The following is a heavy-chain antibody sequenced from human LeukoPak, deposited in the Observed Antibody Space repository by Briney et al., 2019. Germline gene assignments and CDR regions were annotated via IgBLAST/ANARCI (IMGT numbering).Heavy chain of an antibody. Sequence: TGGSLRLSCAASGFTVSSNYMSWVRQAPGKGLEWVSVIYSSGTTYYADSVKGRFTISRDNSKNTLYLQMNSLRAEDTAVYYCAKQRGGSYIYWYFDLWGRGTLVTVSS. D-gene: IGHD1-26*01. CDR2: IYSSGTT. J-gene: IGHJ2*01. CDR3: AKQRGGSYIYWYFDL. CDR1: GFTVSSNY. V-gene: IGHV3-53*01.